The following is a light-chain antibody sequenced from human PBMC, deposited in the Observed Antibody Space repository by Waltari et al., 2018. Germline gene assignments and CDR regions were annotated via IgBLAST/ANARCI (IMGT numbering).Light chain of an antibody. Sequence: SALTQPASVSGSPGQSITISCAGTSSDIGANEYVSWYQQHPDKAPKLIIHDVFNRPSGISNRFSGSKSANTASLTITGLQAEDEADYYCCAYTIRSTLVFGGGTRVTVL. J-gene: IGLJ3*02. V-gene: IGLV2-14*03. CDR3: CAYTIRSTLV. CDR1: SSDIGANEY. CDR2: DVF.